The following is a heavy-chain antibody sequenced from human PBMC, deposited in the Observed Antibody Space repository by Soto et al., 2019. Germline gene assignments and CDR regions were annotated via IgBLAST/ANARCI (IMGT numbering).Heavy chain of an antibody. CDR2: IYYSGST. D-gene: IGHD3-10*01. CDR3: ARDLRGSGSYYYYYGMDV. J-gene: IGHJ6*02. CDR1: GGSVSSGSYY. Sequence: QVQLQESGPGLVKPSETLSLTCTVSGGSVSSGSYYWSWIRQPPGKGLEWIGYIYYSGSTNYNPSLKSRVTISVDTSKNQFSLKLSSVTAADTAVYYCARDLRGSGSYYYYYGMDVWGQGTTVTVSS. V-gene: IGHV4-61*01.